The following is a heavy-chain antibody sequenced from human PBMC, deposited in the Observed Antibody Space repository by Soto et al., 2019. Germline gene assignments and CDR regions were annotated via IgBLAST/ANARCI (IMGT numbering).Heavy chain of an antibody. CDR2: IIPIFGTA. Sequence: QVQLVQSGAEVKKPGSSVKVSCKASGGTFSSYAISWVRQAPGQGLEWMGGIIPIFGTANYAQKFQGRVTITADESTSTADMELSSLRSEDTAVYYCAREGYDILTGYSKQYFDYWGQGTLVTVSS. V-gene: IGHV1-69*01. J-gene: IGHJ4*02. CDR1: GGTFSSYA. D-gene: IGHD3-9*01. CDR3: AREGYDILTGYSKQYFDY.